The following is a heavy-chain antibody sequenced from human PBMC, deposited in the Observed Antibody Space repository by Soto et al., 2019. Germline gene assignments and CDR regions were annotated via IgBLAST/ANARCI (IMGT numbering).Heavy chain of an antibody. J-gene: IGHJ5*02. V-gene: IGHV3-23*01. CDR2: ISGRGGST. Sequence: GGSLRLSCATSGFTFSNYAMNWVRQAPGKGPEWVSGISGRGGSTYYADSVKGRFTISRDNAENSLYLQMNSLRPEDTAVYYCAKGGSAALIAPSGRDNWFDHWCQGTQVTVSS. D-gene: IGHD6-13*01. CDR3: AKGGSAALIAPSGRDNWFDH. CDR1: GFTFSNYA.